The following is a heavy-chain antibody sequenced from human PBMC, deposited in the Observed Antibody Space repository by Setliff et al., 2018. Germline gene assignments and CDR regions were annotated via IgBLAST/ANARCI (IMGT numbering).Heavy chain of an antibody. CDR2: INHSGST. CDR1: GGSISSSSYY. V-gene: IGHV4-39*07. D-gene: IGHD3-3*01. J-gene: IGHJ4*02. Sequence: SETLSLTCTVSGGSISSSSYYWGWIRQPPGKGLELIGEINHSGSTNYNPSLKSRVTISVDTSKNQFSLKLSSVTAADTAVYYCARVPNFWSGYLDYGGQGTLVTVAA. CDR3: ARVPNFWSGYLDY.